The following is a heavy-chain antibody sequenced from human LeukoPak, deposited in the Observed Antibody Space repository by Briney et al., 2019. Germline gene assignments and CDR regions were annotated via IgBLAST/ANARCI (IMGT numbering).Heavy chain of an antibody. Sequence: ASVKVSCKASGYTFTSYDINWVRQATGQGLEWMGWMNPNSGNTGYAQKFQGRVTMTRNTSISTAYMELSSLRSEDTAVYYCASFGVVVPAASYGMDVWGQGTTVTVSS. CDR1: GYTFTSYD. CDR2: MNPNSGNT. D-gene: IGHD2-2*01. CDR3: ASFGVVVPAASYGMDV. V-gene: IGHV1-8*01. J-gene: IGHJ6*02.